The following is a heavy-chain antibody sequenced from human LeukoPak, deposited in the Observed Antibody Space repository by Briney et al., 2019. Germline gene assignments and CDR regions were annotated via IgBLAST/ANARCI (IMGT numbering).Heavy chain of an antibody. CDR1: GFTFSSYA. V-gene: IGHV3-23*01. D-gene: IGHD3-10*01. CDR2: ISGSGGST. Sequence: GGSLRLSCAASGFTFSSYAMSWVRQAPGKGLEWVSAISGSGGSTYYADSAKGRFTISRDNSKNTLYLQMNSLRAEDTAVYYCARGRGSGPDYWGQGTLVTVSS. CDR3: ARGRGSGPDY. J-gene: IGHJ4*02.